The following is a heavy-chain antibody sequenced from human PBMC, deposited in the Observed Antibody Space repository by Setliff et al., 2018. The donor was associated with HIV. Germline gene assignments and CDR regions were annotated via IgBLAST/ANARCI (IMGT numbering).Heavy chain of an antibody. CDR1: GFTFSSYE. CDR2: ISRSGNTI. J-gene: IGHJ4*02. D-gene: IGHD6-19*01. CDR3: ARLMYSSGPGSFDY. Sequence: GSLRLSCAASGFTFSSYEMTWVRQAPGKGLEWVSYISRSGNTIFYADSVKGRFTISRDNAKNSLYLQMNSLRAEDTAVYYCARLMYSSGPGSFDYWGQGTLVTVSS. V-gene: IGHV3-48*03.